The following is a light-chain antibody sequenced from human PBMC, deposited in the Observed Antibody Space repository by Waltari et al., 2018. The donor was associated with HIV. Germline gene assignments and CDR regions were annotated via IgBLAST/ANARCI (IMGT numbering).Light chain of an antibody. CDR1: GLPHQY. J-gene: IGLJ2*01. CDR2: KDS. V-gene: IGLV3-25*03. CDR3: QSADSSRNYVL. Sequence: YELTQTPSVSVSPGQTARITCFGDGLPHQYAFWYQQKAGQAPVLLIYKDSERPSGSPERFSASSSGTTITLTISGVQAEDEGDYYCQSADSSRNYVLFGGGTKLTVL.